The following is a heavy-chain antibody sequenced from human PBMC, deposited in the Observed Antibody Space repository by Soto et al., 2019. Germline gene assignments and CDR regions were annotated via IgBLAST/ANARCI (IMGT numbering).Heavy chain of an antibody. CDR1: GGSISSGDYY. Sequence: PSETLSLTCTVSGGSISSGDYYWSWIRQPPGKGLEWIGYIYYSGSTYYNPSLKSRVTISVDTSKNQFSLKLSSVTAADTAVYYCARDRGGAYDSSGYYNNWFDPWSQGTLVTVSS. V-gene: IGHV4-30-4*01. D-gene: IGHD3-22*01. J-gene: IGHJ5*02. CDR2: IYYSGST. CDR3: ARDRGGAYDSSGYYNNWFDP.